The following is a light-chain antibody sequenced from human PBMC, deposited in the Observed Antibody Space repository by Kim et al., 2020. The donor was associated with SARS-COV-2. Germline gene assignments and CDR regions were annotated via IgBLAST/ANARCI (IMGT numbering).Light chain of an antibody. CDR2: EVS. Sequence: PGQSAPTSGAGTVSDVFCSNYVSWCHQHPGEAPTLLIYEVSKRPSGVPDRFSGSKSGNAASLTVSGLQAGDEADYYCSSYAGSREVFGGGTQLTVL. J-gene: IGLJ2*01. CDR1: VSDVFCSNY. CDR3: SSYAGSREV. V-gene: IGLV2-8*01.